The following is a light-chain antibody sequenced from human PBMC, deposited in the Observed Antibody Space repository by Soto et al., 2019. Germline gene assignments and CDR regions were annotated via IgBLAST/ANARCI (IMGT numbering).Light chain of an antibody. CDR3: SSYRSSSTWV. J-gene: IGLJ3*02. Sequence: QSALTQPASVSGSPGQSITISCSGTSSDIGSYNHVAWYQQFPGKSPKLMIYEVSNRPSGVSNRFSGSKSGNTASLTISGLQAEDEADYYCSSYRSSSTWVFGGGTKLTVL. CDR1: SSDIGSYNH. CDR2: EVS. V-gene: IGLV2-14*01.